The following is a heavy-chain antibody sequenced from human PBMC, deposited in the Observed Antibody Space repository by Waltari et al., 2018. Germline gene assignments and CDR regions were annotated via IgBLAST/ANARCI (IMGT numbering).Heavy chain of an antibody. V-gene: IGHV3-23*03. CDR3: AKDSGYYYAFDY. CDR1: GFTFSSYA. Sequence: EVQLLESGGGLVRPGGSLRLSCAASGFTFSSYAMSWVRQAPGKGLELVSVIYSGGSTYYADSVKGRFTISRDNSKNTLYLQMNSLRAEDTAVYYCAKDSGYYYAFDYWGQGTLVTVSS. J-gene: IGHJ4*02. D-gene: IGHD3-22*01. CDR2: IYSGGST.